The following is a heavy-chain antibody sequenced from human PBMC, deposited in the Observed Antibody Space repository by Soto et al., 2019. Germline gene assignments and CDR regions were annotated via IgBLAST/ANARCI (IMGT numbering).Heavy chain of an antibody. D-gene: IGHD5-18*01. J-gene: IGHJ4*02. Sequence: QVQLVESGGGVVQPGRSLRLSCVNSGFTFTNFGMHWVRQAPGKGLEWVAVISYDGSNEFYADSVKGRFTVSRDNSRNTVYLQMNSLRADDTAVYYCARGGWRQLSSVIYYFDYWGQGTLVTVSS. CDR2: ISYDGSNE. CDR1: GFTFTNFG. CDR3: ARGGWRQLSSVIYYFDY. V-gene: IGHV3-30*03.